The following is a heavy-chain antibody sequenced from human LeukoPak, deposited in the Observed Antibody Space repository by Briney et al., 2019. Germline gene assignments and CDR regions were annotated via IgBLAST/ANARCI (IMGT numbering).Heavy chain of an antibody. D-gene: IGHD3-10*01. V-gene: IGHV3-53*01. CDR3: AKDLHYGSADY. CDR2: IYSGGST. J-gene: IGHJ4*02. CDR1: GFIVSSNY. Sequence: PGGSLRLSCAASGFIVSSNYMSWVRQAPGKGLEWVSVIYSGGSTYYADSVKGRFTISRDNAKNTLYLQMNSLRAEDTAVYYCAKDLHYGSADYWGQGTLVTVSS.